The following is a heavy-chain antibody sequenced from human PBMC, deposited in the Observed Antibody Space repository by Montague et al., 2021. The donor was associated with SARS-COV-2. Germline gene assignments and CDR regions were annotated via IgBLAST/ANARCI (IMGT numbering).Heavy chain of an antibody. Sequence: CAISGDSVSSYSSAWTWIRQSPSRGLEWLGRTYYRSTWHNDYAVSMRGRIIINPDTSNNQFSLHLNSVIPEDTAVYYCARWHNSSGRLDYWDQGALVTVSS. D-gene: IGHD1/OR15-1a*01. CDR2: TYYRSTWHN. CDR1: GDSVSSYSSA. CDR3: ARWHNSSGRLDY. V-gene: IGHV6-1*01. J-gene: IGHJ4*02.